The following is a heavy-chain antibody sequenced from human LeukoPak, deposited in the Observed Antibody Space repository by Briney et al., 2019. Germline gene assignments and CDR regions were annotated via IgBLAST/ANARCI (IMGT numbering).Heavy chain of an antibody. Sequence: SETLSLTCAVYGGSFSGYYWSWIRQPPGKGLEWIGEINHRGSANYNPSLKSRVTISVDTSKNQFSLKLSSVTAADTAVYYCASGYGWIDPWGQGTLVTVSS. J-gene: IGHJ5*02. D-gene: IGHD3-10*01. V-gene: IGHV4-34*01. CDR1: GGSFSGYY. CDR3: ASGYGWIDP. CDR2: INHRGSA.